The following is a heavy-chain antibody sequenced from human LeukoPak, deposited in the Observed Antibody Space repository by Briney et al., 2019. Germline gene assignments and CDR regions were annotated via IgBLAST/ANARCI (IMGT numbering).Heavy chain of an antibody. V-gene: IGHV1-2*02. CDR3: ARDRSSSWYSQGFDY. CDR2: INPNSGGT. D-gene: IGHD6-13*01. J-gene: IGHJ4*02. Sequence: ASVKVSCKASGYTFTGYYMHWVRQAPGQGLEWMGWINPNSGGTNYAQKIQGRVTMTRDTSISTAYMELSRLRSDDTAVYYCARDRSSSWYSQGFDYWGQGTLVTVSS. CDR1: GYTFTGYY.